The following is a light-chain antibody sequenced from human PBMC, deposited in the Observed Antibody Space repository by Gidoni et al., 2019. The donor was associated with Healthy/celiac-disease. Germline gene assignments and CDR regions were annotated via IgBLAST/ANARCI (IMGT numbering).Light chain of an antibody. V-gene: IGLV3-9*01. CDR3: QVWDSNNVV. CDR1: HIGTTN. J-gene: IGLJ2*01. CDR2: RDS. Sequence: SYDLTQPLSVSVALGQTARISCGENHIGTTNVHWYQQKPGQAPVLVIYRDSNRPSGIPERFSGSNSGNTATLTISRARAGDEADYYCQVWDSNNVVFGGGTRLTVL.